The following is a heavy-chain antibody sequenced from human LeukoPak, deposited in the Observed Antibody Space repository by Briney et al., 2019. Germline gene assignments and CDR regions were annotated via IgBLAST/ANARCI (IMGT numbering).Heavy chain of an antibody. Sequence: PGGSLRLSCAASGFTFSSYWMHWVRQAPGKGLVWVSRINSDGSSTSYADSVKGRFTISRDNAKNSLYLQMNSLRAEDTAVYYCARDRSGGYFDWLRFSDGPSQSPGELDYWGQGTLVTVSS. CDR1: GFTFSSYW. CDR3: ARDRSGGYFDWLRFSDGPSQSPGELDY. D-gene: IGHD3-9*01. CDR2: INSDGSST. J-gene: IGHJ4*02. V-gene: IGHV3-74*01.